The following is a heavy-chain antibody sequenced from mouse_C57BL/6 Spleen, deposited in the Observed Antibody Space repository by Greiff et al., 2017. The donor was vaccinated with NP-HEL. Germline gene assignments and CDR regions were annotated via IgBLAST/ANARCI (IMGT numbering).Heavy chain of an antibody. CDR1: GFTFSDYG. CDR3: ARASYYGYYYAMDY. D-gene: IGHD1-1*01. Sequence: EVQGVESGGGLVKPGGSLKLSCAASGFTFSDYGMHWVRQAPEKGLEWVAYISSGSSTIYYADTVKGRFTISRDNAKNTLFLQMTSLRSEDTAMYYCARASYYGYYYAMDYWGQGTSVTVSS. CDR2: ISSGSSTI. J-gene: IGHJ4*01. V-gene: IGHV5-17*01.